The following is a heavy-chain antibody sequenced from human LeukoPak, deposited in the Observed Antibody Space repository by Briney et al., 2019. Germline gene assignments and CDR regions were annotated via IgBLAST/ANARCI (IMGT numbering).Heavy chain of an antibody. D-gene: IGHD6-6*01. CDR2: ISYDGSNK. Sequence: GGSLRLSCAASGFTFSSYGMHWVRQAPGKGLEWVAVISYDGSNKYYADSVKGRFTISRGNSKNTLYLQMNSLRAEDTAVYYCAKDSGEGSSGGYYYYYGMDVWGQGTTVTVSS. J-gene: IGHJ6*02. CDR1: GFTFSSYG. CDR3: AKDSGEGSSGGYYYYYGMDV. V-gene: IGHV3-30*18.